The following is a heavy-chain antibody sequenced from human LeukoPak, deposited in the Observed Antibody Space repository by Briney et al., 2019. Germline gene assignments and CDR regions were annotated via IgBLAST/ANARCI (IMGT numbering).Heavy chain of an antibody. CDR1: GFTFSSYE. CDR3: ARGVEGYYYGSGSRGTLDY. J-gene: IGHJ4*02. CDR2: ISSSGSTI. Sequence: GGSLRLSCAASGFTFSSYEMNWVRQAPGKGLEWVSYISSSGSTIYYADSVKGRFTISRDNAKNSLYLQMNSLRAEDTAVYYCARGVEGYYYGSGSRGTLDYWGQGTLVTVSS. D-gene: IGHD3-10*01. V-gene: IGHV3-48*03.